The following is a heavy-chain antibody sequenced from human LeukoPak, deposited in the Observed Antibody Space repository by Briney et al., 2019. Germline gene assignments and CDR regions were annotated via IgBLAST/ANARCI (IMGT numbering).Heavy chain of an antibody. J-gene: IGHJ4*02. Sequence: GGSLRLSCAASGFTFSSYDMSWVRQAPGKGLEWVSAISGSGGTTYYPDSGKGRFTVSRDNSKNTLYLQMDSLRAEDTAVYYCAKRFPYYYDYWGLGTPVTVSS. CDR1: GFTFSSYD. V-gene: IGHV3-23*01. CDR2: ISGSGGTT. CDR3: AKRFPYYYDY.